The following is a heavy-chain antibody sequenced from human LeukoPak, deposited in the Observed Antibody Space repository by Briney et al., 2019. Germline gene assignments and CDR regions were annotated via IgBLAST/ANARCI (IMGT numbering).Heavy chain of an antibody. CDR2: ISGRVGST. V-gene: IGHV3-23*01. D-gene: IGHD1-26*01. CDR3: AKAGSYWDSDY. Sequence: GGSLRLSCAASGFTFTSYAMNWVRQAPGKGLEWVSAISGRVGSTYFADSVQGRFTISRDNSKNTLYLQMNSLRAEDTAVYYCAKAGSYWDSDYWGQGTLVIVSS. J-gene: IGHJ4*02. CDR1: GFTFTSYA.